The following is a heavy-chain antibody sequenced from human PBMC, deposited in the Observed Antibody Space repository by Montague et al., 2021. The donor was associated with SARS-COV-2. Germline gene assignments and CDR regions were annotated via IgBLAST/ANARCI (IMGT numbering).Heavy chain of an antibody. CDR1: GFTFGDYA. Sequence: SLRLSCAASGFTFGDYAMHWIRQTPGKGLEWVSGTSYNSENTGYADSVKGRFTISRDNAKNSLYLQMNSLRTDDTALYYCAKDVYYGSGNYWQAFDYGGQGTLVTVSS. CDR3: AKDVYYGSGNYWQAFDY. V-gene: IGHV3-9*01. CDR2: TSYNSENT. D-gene: IGHD3-10*01. J-gene: IGHJ4*02.